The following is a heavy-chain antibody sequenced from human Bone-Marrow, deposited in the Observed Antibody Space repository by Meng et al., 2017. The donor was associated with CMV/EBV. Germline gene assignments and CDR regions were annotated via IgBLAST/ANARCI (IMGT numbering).Heavy chain of an antibody. D-gene: IGHD3-22*01. CDR1: GLTFSSYS. CDR3: ARDSSGLFDY. CDR2: ISSSSSYI. J-gene: IGHJ4*02. V-gene: IGHV3-21*01. Sequence: VQLVGSGGGPVKPGGSLSLSCAASGLTFSSYSMNWVRQAPGKGLEWVSSISSSSSYIYYADSVKGRFTISRDNAKNSLYLQMNSLRAEDTAVYYCARDSSGLFDYWGQGTLVTVSS.